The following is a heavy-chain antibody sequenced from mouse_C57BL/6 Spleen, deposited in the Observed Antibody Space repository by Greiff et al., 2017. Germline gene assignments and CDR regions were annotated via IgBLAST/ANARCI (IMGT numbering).Heavy chain of an antibody. CDR2: IYPGDGAT. V-gene: IGHV1-80*01. J-gene: IGHJ2*01. CDR3: ARRVYGNYYFAY. CDR1: GYAFSSYW. Sequence: VQLQQSGAELVKPGASVKISCKASGYAFSSYWMDWVKQRPGKGLECIGQIYPGDGATNYNGKVKGKATLTADKSSSTAYMQLSSLTSEDSAVYFCARRVYGNYYFAYWGQGTTLTVSS. D-gene: IGHD2-1*01.